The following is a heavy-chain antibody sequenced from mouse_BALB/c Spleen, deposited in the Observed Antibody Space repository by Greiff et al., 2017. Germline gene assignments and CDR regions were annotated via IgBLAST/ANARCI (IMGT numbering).Heavy chain of an antibody. CDR3: ARFDGYYVGWFAY. Sequence: EVQRVESGPGLVKPSQSLSLTCTVTGYSITSDYAWNWIRQFPGNKLEWMGYISYSGSTSYNPSLKSRISITRDTSKNQFFLQLNSVTTEDTATYYCARFDGYYVGWFAYWGQGTLVTVSA. CDR1: GYSITSDYA. J-gene: IGHJ3*01. CDR2: ISYSGST. D-gene: IGHD2-3*01. V-gene: IGHV3-2*02.